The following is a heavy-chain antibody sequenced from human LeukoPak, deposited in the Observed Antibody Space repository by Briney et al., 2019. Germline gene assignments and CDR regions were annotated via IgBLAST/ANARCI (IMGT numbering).Heavy chain of an antibody. V-gene: IGHV3-30-3*01. J-gene: IGHJ5*02. CDR1: GFTFSSYA. CDR2: ISYDGSNK. D-gene: IGHD2-15*01. Sequence: GGSLRLSCAASGFTFSSYAMHWVRQAPGKGLEWVAVISYDGSNKYYADSVKGRFTISRDNAENTIYLQMNSLTVEDTAVYYCTRRVSATRWFDPWGQGTLVTVSS. CDR3: TRRVSATRWFDP.